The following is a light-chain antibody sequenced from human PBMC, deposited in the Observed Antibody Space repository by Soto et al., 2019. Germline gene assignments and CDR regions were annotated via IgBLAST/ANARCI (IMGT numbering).Light chain of an antibody. J-gene: IGKJ1*01. CDR1: QSVSSN. CDR2: GAS. CDR3: RQYNNWPRT. V-gene: IGKV3-15*01. Sequence: EIVLTQSPATLSVSPGERATLSCRASQSVSSNLAWYQQKPGQPPRFLIYGASARATGIPARFSGSGSGTEFTLTINSLQSEDFAVYYCRQYNNWPRTFGQGTKV.